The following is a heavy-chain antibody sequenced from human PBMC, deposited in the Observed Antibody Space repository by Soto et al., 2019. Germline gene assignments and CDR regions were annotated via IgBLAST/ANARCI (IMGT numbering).Heavy chain of an antibody. CDR3: ARSLGGSYYDFWSGNHYYGMGV. V-gene: IGHV1-46*01. D-gene: IGHD3-3*01. J-gene: IGHJ6*02. Sequence: ASVKVSCKASGYTFTSYYLHWVRQAPGQGLEWMGIINPSGGSTSYAQKFQGRVTMTRDTSTSTVYMELSSLRSEDTAVYYCARSLGGSYYDFWSGNHYYGMGVWGQGTTVTVSS. CDR2: INPSGGST. CDR1: GYTFTSYY.